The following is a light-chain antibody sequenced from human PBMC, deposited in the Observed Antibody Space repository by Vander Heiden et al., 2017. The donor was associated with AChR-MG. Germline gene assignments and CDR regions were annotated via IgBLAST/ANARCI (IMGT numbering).Light chain of an antibody. CDR2: EVT. J-gene: IGLJ3*02. Sequence: QSALTQPPSASGSPGQLVTISCTGTASDVGRYNYVSWYQHHPGKAPKLIIYEVTQRPSGVPDRFSGSKSGNTASLTVSGLQPEDEADDYCSSYAGSNNVVFGGGTKLTV. CDR3: SSYAGSNNVV. V-gene: IGLV2-8*01. CDR1: ASDVGRYNY.